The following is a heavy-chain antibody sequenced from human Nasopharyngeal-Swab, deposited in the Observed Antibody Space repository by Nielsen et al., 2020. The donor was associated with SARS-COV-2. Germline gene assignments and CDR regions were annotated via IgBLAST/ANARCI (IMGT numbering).Heavy chain of an antibody. J-gene: IGHJ4*02. CDR3: ARGEDFGEYYFDY. D-gene: IGHD3-10*01. Sequence: SETLSLTCVVSGGSISSADYSWNWIRQSPGRGLEWIGNIYHSGSTSYNPSLKSRVTISVDRSKSHFSLKMTSVTAADTAVYFCARGEDFGEYYFDYWGQGTLVTVSS. CDR2: IYHSGST. CDR1: GGSISSADYS. V-gene: IGHV4-30-2*06.